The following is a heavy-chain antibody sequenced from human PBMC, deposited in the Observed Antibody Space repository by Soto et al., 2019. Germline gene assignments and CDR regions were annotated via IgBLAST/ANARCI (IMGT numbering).Heavy chain of an antibody. D-gene: IGHD3-22*01. J-gene: IGHJ4*02. V-gene: IGHV3-23*01. CDR3: AKSRYSDSSGDFYDY. CDR2: IGGSGRTT. Sequence: GALRLSCAASAFTFNNYAMSWVRQAPGKGLEWVSGIGGSGRTTYYADSVKGRFTISRDNSNNTLFLQMNSLRAEDTAVYYCAKSRYSDSSGDFYDYWGQGTLVTVSS. CDR1: AFTFNNYA.